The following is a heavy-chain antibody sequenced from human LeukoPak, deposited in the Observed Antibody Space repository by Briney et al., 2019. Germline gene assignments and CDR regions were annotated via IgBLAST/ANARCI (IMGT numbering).Heavy chain of an antibody. Sequence: ASVKVSCKASGYTFTSYYMHWVRQTPGQGLEWMGIINPSGGSTSYAQKFQGRVTMTRDMSTSTVYMELSSLRSEDTAVYYCARVGSSGYSDYWGQGILVTVSS. J-gene: IGHJ4*02. V-gene: IGHV1-46*01. CDR1: GYTFTSYY. D-gene: IGHD3-22*01. CDR3: ARVGSSGYSDY. CDR2: INPSGGST.